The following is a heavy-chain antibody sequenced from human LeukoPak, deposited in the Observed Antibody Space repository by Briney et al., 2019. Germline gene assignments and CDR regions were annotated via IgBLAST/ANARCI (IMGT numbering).Heavy chain of an antibody. CDR2: ISYDGSKK. J-gene: IGHJ4*02. Sequence: GGSLRLSCAASGFIFSNYAMHWVRQAPGKGLAWVAVISYDGSKKYYVDPVKGRFTISRDNSKNTLYLQMNSLRAEDTAVYYCAKKGFKEFDYWGQGTLVTVSS. CDR1: GFIFSNYA. CDR3: AKKGFKEFDY. V-gene: IGHV3-30*18.